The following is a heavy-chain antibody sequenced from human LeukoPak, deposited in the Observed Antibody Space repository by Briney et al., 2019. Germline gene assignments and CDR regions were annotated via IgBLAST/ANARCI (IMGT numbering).Heavy chain of an antibody. J-gene: IGHJ4*02. CDR1: GGSISSGDYY. V-gene: IGHV4-30-4*01. CDR2: IYYSGST. CDR3: ARGRVPPELVVVAAPFDY. D-gene: IGHD2-15*01. Sequence: SQTLSLTCTVSGGSISSGDYYWSWIRQPPGKGLEWIAYIYYSGSTYYNPSLKSRVTISLDTSKNQFSLKLSSVTAADTAVYYCARGRVPPELVVVAAPFDYWGQGTLVTVSS.